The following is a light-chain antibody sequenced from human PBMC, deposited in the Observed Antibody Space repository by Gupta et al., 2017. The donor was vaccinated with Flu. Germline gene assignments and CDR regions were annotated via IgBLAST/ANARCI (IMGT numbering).Light chain of an antibody. CDR1: EGNIVSNY. Sequence: FVLTQPHSVSESPGKTVTISCTRSEGNIVSNYVQWFQQRPGSAPTPIIYEDNQRPSGVPDRFTGSIDGSSNSASLTISGLRPDDEADYHCQSYDIGYPVFGGGTKLTVL. CDR3: QSYDIGYPV. J-gene: IGLJ2*01. CDR2: EDN. V-gene: IGLV6-57*03.